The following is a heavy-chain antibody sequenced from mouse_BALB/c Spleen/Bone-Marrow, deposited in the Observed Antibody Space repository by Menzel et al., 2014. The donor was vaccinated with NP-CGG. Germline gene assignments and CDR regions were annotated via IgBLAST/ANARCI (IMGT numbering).Heavy chain of an antibody. CDR2: IDPANGNT. CDR1: GFNIKDTY. CDR3: ASYFYGHYFDY. V-gene: IGHV14-3*02. Sequence: VQLQQSGAELVKPGASVKLSCTASGFNIKDTYMHWVKQRPEQGLEWIGRIDPANGNTKFDPKFQCKATITADPSSNTAYLQLSSLTSEDTAVYYCASYFYGHYFDYWGQGTTLTVSS. D-gene: IGHD1-1*01. J-gene: IGHJ2*01.